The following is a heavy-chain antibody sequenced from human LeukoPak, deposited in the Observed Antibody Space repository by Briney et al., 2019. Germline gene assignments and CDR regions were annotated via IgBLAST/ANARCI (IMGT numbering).Heavy chain of an antibody. CDR1: GFSFSTYW. Sequence: GGSLRLSCAASGFSFSTYWMHWVRQAPGKGLVWVSRINTDGSSISYADSVKGRFTISRDNAKNSLYLQMNSLRAEDTAVYYCARDLSSGWYYDAFDIWGQGTMVTVSS. CDR3: ARDLSSGWYYDAFDI. D-gene: IGHD6-19*01. J-gene: IGHJ3*02. V-gene: IGHV3-74*01. CDR2: INTDGSSI.